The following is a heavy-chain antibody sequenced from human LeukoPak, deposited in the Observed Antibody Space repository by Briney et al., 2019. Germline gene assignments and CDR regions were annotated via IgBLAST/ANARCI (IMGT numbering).Heavy chain of an antibody. D-gene: IGHD3-22*01. Sequence: GGSLRLSCAASGFTFSSYAMSWVRQAPGKGLEWVSAISGSGGSTYYADSVEGRFTISRDNSKNTLYLQMNSLRAEDTAVYYCARATNYYYDSSGYAPDFDYWGQGTLVTVSS. CDR3: ARATNYYYDSSGYAPDFDY. CDR2: ISGSGGST. V-gene: IGHV3-23*01. J-gene: IGHJ4*02. CDR1: GFTFSSYA.